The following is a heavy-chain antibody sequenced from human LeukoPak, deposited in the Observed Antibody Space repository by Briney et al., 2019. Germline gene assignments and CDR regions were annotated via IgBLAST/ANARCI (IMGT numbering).Heavy chain of an antibody. CDR2: IIPIFGTA. CDR3: ARDKFDIVVVPAASRSDAFDI. Sequence: EASVKVSCKASGYTFSSYAISWVRQAPGQGLEWMGGIIPIFGTANYAQKFQGRVTITADASTSTAYMELSSLRSEDTAVYYCARDKFDIVVVPAASRSDAFDIWGQGTMVTVSS. CDR1: GYTFSSYA. J-gene: IGHJ3*02. D-gene: IGHD2-2*01. V-gene: IGHV1-69*13.